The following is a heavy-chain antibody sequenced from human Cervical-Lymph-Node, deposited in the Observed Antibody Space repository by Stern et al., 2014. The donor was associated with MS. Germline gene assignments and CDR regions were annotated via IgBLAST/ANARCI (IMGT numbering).Heavy chain of an antibody. CDR3: ARAGRGPASVDY. V-gene: IGHV4-30-4*01. Sequence: VKLEESGRGLVKPSQTLSLTCTVSGGYIRSGDYYWSWIRQPPGKGMEWIAYIYYSGSTYYTPSLKSRVTIPVDTSKIQFSLKLSSVTAADTAVYYCARAGRGPASVDYWGQGTLVTVSS. D-gene: IGHD3-16*01. CDR1: GGYIRSGDYY. J-gene: IGHJ4*02. CDR2: IYYSGST.